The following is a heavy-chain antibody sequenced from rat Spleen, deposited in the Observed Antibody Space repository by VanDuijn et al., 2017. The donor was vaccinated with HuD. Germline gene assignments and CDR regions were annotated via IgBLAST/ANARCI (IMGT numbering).Heavy chain of an antibody. CDR1: GYSITSSYR. V-gene: IGHV3-3*01. D-gene: IGHD1-11*01. Sequence: EVQLQESGPGLVKPSQSLSLTCSVTGYSITSSYRWNWIRKFPGNKLEWMGYINSAGTTNYNPSLKSRISITRDTSKNQFFLQVSSVTTEDTATYYCARRRWELGFDNWGQGVMVTVSS. CDR3: ARRRWELGFDN. CDR2: INSAGTT. J-gene: IGHJ2*01.